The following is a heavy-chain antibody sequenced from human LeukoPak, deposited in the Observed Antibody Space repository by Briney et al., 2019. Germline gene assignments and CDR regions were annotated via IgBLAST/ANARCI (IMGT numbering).Heavy chain of an antibody. V-gene: IGHV1-69*06. Sequence: SAKVSCKASGGTFSSYAISWVRQAPGQGLEWMGGIIPIFGTANYAQKFQGRVTITADKSTSTAYMELSSLRSEDTAVYYCARDRRDGRVVPFDPWGQGTLVTVSS. J-gene: IGHJ5*02. CDR1: GGTFSSYA. CDR3: ARDRRDGRVVPFDP. CDR2: IIPIFGTA. D-gene: IGHD2-15*01.